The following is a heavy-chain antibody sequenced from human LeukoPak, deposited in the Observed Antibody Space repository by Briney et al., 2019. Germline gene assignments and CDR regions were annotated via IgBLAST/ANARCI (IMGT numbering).Heavy chain of an antibody. Sequence: PSETLSLTCTVSGGSISSSSYYWGWIRQPPGKGLEWIGSIYYSGSTYYNPSLKSRVTISVDTSKNQFSLKLSSVTAADTAVYYCASIVFLVGATRGLDYWGQGTLVTVSS. CDR3: ASIVFLVGATRGLDY. J-gene: IGHJ4*02. D-gene: IGHD1-26*01. CDR2: IYYSGST. CDR1: GGSISSSSYY. V-gene: IGHV4-39*01.